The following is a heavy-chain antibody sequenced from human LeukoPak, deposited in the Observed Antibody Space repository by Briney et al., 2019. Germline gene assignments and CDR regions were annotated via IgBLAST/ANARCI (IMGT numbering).Heavy chain of an antibody. Sequence: GSLRLSCTVSGGSISSSSYYWGWIRQPPGKGLEWIGSIYYSGSTYYNPSLKSRVTISVDTSKNQFSLKLSSVTAADTAVYYCARHQWSQIDYWGQGTLVTVSS. J-gene: IGHJ4*02. CDR1: GGSISSSSYY. V-gene: IGHV4-39*01. CDR3: ARHQWSQIDY. CDR2: IYYSGST. D-gene: IGHD2-8*01.